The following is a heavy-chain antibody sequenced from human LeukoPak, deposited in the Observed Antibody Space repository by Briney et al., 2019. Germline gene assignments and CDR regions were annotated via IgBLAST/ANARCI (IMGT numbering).Heavy chain of an antibody. V-gene: IGHV3-30*19. J-gene: IGHJ3*02. CDR2: IWPDGTNK. CDR3: ARDTRWYGIGNAFDI. D-gene: IGHD6-13*01. CDR1: GFTFSNYG. Sequence: GGSLRLSCAASGFTFSNYGLHWVRQAPGKGLEWMAVIWPDGTNKYYADSVKGRFTISRDNSKNTLYLQMNSQRAEDTAVYYCARDTRWYGIGNAFDIWGQGTMVTVSS.